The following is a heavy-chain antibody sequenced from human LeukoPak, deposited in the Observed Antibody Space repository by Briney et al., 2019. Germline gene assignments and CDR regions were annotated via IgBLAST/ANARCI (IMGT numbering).Heavy chain of an antibody. V-gene: IGHV3-15*01. CDR3: TTDGTGAY. Sequence: GGSLRLSCAASGFTFSNAWMSWVRQAPGKGLEWVGRIKSKTDYGTTDYAAPVKGRFTISRDDSKNTLYLQMNSLKTEDTAVYYCTTDGTGAYWGQGTLVTVSS. CDR2: IKSKTDYGTT. CDR1: GFTFSNAW. J-gene: IGHJ4*02. D-gene: IGHD1-1*01.